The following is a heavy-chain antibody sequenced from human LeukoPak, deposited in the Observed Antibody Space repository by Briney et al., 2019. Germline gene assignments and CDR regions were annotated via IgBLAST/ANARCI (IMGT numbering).Heavy chain of an antibody. CDR1: GFTYSSYS. CDR2: ISSSSSYI. Sequence: GGSLRLSCAASGFTYSSYSMNWVRQAPGKGLEWVSSISSSSSYIYYADSVKGRFTISRDNAKNSLYLQMNILRAEDTAVYYCARDPEGYCSSTSCFIDYWGQGTLVTVSS. D-gene: IGHD2-2*01. J-gene: IGHJ4*02. CDR3: ARDPEGYCSSTSCFIDY. V-gene: IGHV3-21*01.